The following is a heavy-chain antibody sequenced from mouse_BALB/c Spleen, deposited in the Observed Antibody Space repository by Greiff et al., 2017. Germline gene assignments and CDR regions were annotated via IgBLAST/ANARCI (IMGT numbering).Heavy chain of an antibody. CDR2: ILPGSGST. CDR1: GYTFSSYW. D-gene: IGHD2-1*01. J-gene: IGHJ3*01. V-gene: IGHV1-9*01. Sequence: QVQLQQSGAELMKPGASVKISCKATGYTFSSYWIEWVKQRPGHGLEWIGEILPGSGSTNYNEKFKGKATFTADTSSNTAYMQLSSLTSEDSAVYYCARHGNYPSWFAYWGQGTLVTVSA. CDR3: ARHGNYPSWFAY.